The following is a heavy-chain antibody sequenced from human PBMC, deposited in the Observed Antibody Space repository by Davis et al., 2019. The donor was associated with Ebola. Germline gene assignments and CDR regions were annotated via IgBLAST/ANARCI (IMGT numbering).Heavy chain of an antibody. Sequence: MPSETLSLTCTVSGGSISSYYWSWIRQPPGKGLEWIGEINHSGSTNYNPSLKSRVTISVDTSKNQFSLKLSSVTAADTAVYYCARGSYYYDSSGYYYGGNFDYWGQGTLVTVSS. CDR1: GGSISSYY. D-gene: IGHD3-22*01. CDR2: INHSGST. V-gene: IGHV4-34*01. J-gene: IGHJ4*02. CDR3: ARGSYYYDSSGYYYGGNFDY.